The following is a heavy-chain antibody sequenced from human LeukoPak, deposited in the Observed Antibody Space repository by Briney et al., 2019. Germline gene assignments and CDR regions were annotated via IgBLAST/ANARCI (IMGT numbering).Heavy chain of an antibody. CDR2: INHSGST. V-gene: IGHV4-34*01. Sequence: SETLSLTCAVYSGSFSGYYWSWIRQPPGKGLEWIGEINHSGSTNYNPSLKSRVTISVDTSKNQFSLKLSSVTAADTAVYYCARANYYDSSDRFDPWGQGTLVTVSS. CDR1: SGSFSGYY. J-gene: IGHJ5*02. CDR3: ARANYYDSSDRFDP. D-gene: IGHD3-22*01.